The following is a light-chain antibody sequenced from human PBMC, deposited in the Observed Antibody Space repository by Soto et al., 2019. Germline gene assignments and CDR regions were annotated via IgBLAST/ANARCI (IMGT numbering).Light chain of an antibody. Sequence: EIVLTQSPAPLSLSPGERATLSCRASQSVSSYLVWYQQKPGQAPRLLIYDASNRATGIPARFSGSGSGTDFTLTIISLEPEDFAVYYCQQRSNWRFGPGTKVDIK. CDR2: DAS. J-gene: IGKJ3*01. CDR1: QSVSSY. CDR3: QQRSNWR. V-gene: IGKV3-11*01.